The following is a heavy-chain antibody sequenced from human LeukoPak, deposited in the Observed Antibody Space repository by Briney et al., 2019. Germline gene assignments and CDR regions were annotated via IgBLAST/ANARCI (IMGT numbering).Heavy chain of an antibody. V-gene: IGHV4-39*07. Sequence: SETLSLTCTVSGGSISSSSYYWGWIRQPPGKGLEWIGSIYYSGSTNYNPSLKSRVTISVDTSKNQFSLKLSSVTAADTAVYYCASAPKYYYDSSGYYEDYYYYMDVWGKGTTVTVSS. CDR3: ASAPKYYYDSSGYYEDYYYYMDV. D-gene: IGHD3-22*01. J-gene: IGHJ6*03. CDR1: GGSISSSSYY. CDR2: IYYSGST.